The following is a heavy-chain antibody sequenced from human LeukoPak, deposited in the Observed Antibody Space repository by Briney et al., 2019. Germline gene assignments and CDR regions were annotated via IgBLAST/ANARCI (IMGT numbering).Heavy chain of an antibody. CDR3: AREGTNSGRQYNWFDP. V-gene: IGHV1-2*06. D-gene: IGHD1-26*01. J-gene: IGHJ5*02. CDR1: GYTFTGYY. CDR2: INPNSGGT. Sequence: ASVKVSCKASGYTFTGYYMHWVRQAPGQGLEWMGRINPNSGGTNYAQKFQGRVTMTRDTSISTAYMELSRLRSDDTAVYYCAREGTNSGRQYNWFDPWGQGTLVTVSS.